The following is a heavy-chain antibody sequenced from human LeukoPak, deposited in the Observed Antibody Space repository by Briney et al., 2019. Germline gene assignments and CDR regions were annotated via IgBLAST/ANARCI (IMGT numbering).Heavy chain of an antibody. CDR2: IRGSGDST. CDR3: ARAGYDFWGGDTDYYYYMDV. D-gene: IGHD3-3*01. Sequence: GGSLRLSCAASGFTFSTYAMSWVRQAPGKGLEWVSGIRGSGDSTYYADSVKGRFTISRDNSKNTLYLQMNSLRAEDTAVYYCARAGYDFWGGDTDYYYYMDVWGKGTTVTVSS. V-gene: IGHV3-23*01. J-gene: IGHJ6*03. CDR1: GFTFSTYA.